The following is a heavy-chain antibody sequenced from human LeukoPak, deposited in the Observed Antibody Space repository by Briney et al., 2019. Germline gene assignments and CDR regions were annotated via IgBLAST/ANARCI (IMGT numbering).Heavy chain of an antibody. CDR1: GYTFTGYY. J-gene: IGHJ6*02. V-gene: IGHV1-2*02. CDR3: AREWVHLERGDYYYGMDV. Sequence: ASVKVSCKASGYTFTGYYMHWVRQAPGQGLEWMGWINPNSGGTNYAQKFQGRVTMTRDTSISTAYMELSRLRSDDTAVYYCAREWVHLERGDYYYGMDVWGQGTTVTVSS. D-gene: IGHD1-1*01. CDR2: INPNSGGT.